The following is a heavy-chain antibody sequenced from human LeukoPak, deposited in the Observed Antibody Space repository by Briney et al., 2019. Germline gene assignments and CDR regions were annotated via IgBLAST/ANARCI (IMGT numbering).Heavy chain of an antibody. J-gene: IGHJ6*03. D-gene: IGHD5-12*01. V-gene: IGHV4-4*07. CDR2: IYSSGST. CDR1: GGSISSYY. CDR3: ATIGAAYSGYDASMDV. Sequence: SETLSLTCTVSGGSISSYYWSWIRQPAGKGLEWIGRIYSSGSTNYNPSLKSRATMSVDTSKNQFSLKLSSLTAADTAVYYCATIGAAYSGYDASMDVWGKGTTVTVSS.